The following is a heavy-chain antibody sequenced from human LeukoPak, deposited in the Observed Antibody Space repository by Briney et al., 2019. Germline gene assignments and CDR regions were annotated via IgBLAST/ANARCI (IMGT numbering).Heavy chain of an antibody. V-gene: IGHV3-7*01. J-gene: IGHJ4*02. Sequence: GGSLRLSCAASGFPFSSYWMTWVRQAPGKGLEWVANIEEDGTEKNYVDSVKGRFTISRDNAKNSLYLQMNSLRAEDTAVYYCARGGSESDYWGQGTLVTVSS. CDR2: IEEDGTEK. CDR1: GFPFSSYW. CDR3: ARGGSESDY.